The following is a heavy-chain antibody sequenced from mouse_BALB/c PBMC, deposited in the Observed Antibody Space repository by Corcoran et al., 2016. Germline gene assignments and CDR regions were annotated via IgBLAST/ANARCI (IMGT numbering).Heavy chain of an antibody. V-gene: IGHV14-3*02. D-gene: IGHD2-4*01. J-gene: IGHJ3*01. Sequence: EVQLQQSGAELVKPGASVKLSCTASGFNIKDTYMHWVKQRPEQGLEWIGRIDPANGNTKYDPKFQGKATITADTSSNTAYLQLSSLTSEDTAVYYCARVSTMITTGFAYWGQGTLVTVSA. CDR1: GFNIKDTY. CDR3: ARVSTMITTGFAY. CDR2: IDPANGNT.